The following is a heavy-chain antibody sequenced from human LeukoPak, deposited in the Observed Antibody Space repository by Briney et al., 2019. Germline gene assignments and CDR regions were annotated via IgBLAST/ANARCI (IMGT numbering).Heavy chain of an antibody. Sequence: ASETLSLTCTVSGYSISSGYYWGWIRQPPGKGLEWIGSIYHSGSTYYNPSLKSRVTISVDTSKNQFSLKLSSVTAADTAVYYCARGVSHFRGYSYGYTFDYWGQGTLVSVSS. CDR1: GYSISSGYY. J-gene: IGHJ4*02. V-gene: IGHV4-38-2*02. CDR2: IYHSGST. CDR3: ARGVSHFRGYSYGYTFDY. D-gene: IGHD5-18*01.